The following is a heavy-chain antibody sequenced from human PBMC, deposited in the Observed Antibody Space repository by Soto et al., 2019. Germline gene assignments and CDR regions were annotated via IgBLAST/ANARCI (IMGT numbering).Heavy chain of an antibody. CDR3: ARHWGRKVFDY. CDR2: FYYSGST. CDR1: GGSISSSSYY. D-gene: IGHD3-16*01. J-gene: IGHJ4*02. Sequence: SETLSLTCTVSGGSISSSSYYWGWIRQPPGKGLEWIGSFYYSGSTYYNPSLKSRVTISVDTSKNQFSLKLSSVTAADTAVYYCARHWGRKVFDYWGLGTLVTVSS. V-gene: IGHV4-39*01.